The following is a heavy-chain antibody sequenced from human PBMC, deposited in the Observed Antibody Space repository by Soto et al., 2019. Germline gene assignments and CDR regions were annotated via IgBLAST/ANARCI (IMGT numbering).Heavy chain of an antibody. Sequence: PGGSLRLSCAASGFTFSSYWMHWVRQAPGKGLVWVSRINSDGSSTDSADSVKGRFTISRDNAKSTLYLQMNSLRAEDTAVYYCARKISGWHAFDIWGQGTMDTGSS. J-gene: IGHJ3*02. CDR2: INSDGSST. CDR3: ARKISGWHAFDI. CDR1: GFTFSSYW. D-gene: IGHD6-19*01. V-gene: IGHV3-74*01.